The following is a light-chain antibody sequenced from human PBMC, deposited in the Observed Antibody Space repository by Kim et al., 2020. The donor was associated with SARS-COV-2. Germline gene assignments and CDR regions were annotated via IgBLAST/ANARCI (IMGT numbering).Light chain of an antibody. CDR1: QSVSSN. V-gene: IGKV3-15*01. CDR2: GAS. Sequence: EIVMTQSPATLSVSPGERATLSCRASQSVSSNLAWYQQKPGQAPRLLIYGASTRAPGIPARFSGSGSGTDFTLTIYSLQSEDFAVYYCHQYNDWPPLTFGGGTKLDIK. CDR3: HQYNDWPPLT. J-gene: IGKJ4*01.